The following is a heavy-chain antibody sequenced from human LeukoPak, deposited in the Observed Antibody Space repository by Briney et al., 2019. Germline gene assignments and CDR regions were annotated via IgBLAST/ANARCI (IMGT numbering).Heavy chain of an antibody. CDR3: ARDVNYAFDY. J-gene: IGHJ4*02. D-gene: IGHD3-16*01. Sequence: ASVKVSCKASGGTLSSYAISWVRQAPGQGLEWMGRIIPIFGTANYAQKFQGRVTITADKSTSTAYMELRSLRSDDTAVYCCARDVNYAFDYWGQGTLVTVSS. CDR1: GGTLSSYA. CDR2: IIPIFGTA. V-gene: IGHV1-69*06.